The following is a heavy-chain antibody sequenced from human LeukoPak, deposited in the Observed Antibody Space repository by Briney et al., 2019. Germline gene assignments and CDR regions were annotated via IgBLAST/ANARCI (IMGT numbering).Heavy chain of an antibody. V-gene: IGHV3-48*03. J-gene: IGHJ4*02. CDR3: ARGWWSGYDSKLDY. Sequence: PGGSLRLSCAASGFTFSNYEINWVRQAPGKGLEWVSYISSSGITMNYADSVKGRFTISRDNAKNSLYLQMNSLRAEDTAVYYCARGWWSGYDSKLDYWGQGALVTVS. D-gene: IGHD5-12*01. CDR1: GFTFSNYE. CDR2: ISSSGITM.